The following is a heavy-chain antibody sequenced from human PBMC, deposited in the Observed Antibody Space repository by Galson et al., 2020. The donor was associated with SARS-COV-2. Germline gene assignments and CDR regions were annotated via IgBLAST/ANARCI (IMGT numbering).Heavy chain of an antibody. CDR3: ARSLLRFLEWSNFDY. CDR1: GYSISSGYY. CDR2: IYHSGST. Sequence: SETLSLTCTVSGYSISSGYYWGWIRQPPGKGLEWIGSIYHSGSTYYNPSLKSRVTISVDTSKNQFSLKLSSVTAADTAVYYCARSLLRFLEWSNFDYWGQGTLVTVSS. V-gene: IGHV4-38-2*02. J-gene: IGHJ4*02. D-gene: IGHD3-3*01.